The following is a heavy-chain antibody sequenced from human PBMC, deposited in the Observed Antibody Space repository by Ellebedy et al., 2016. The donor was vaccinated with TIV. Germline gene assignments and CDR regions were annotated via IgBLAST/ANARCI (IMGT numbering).Heavy chain of an antibody. CDR2: ISYHGVDK. J-gene: IGHJ6*02. V-gene: IGHV3-30-3*01. CDR3: ARLMEVATVVYYYGMDV. Sequence: GGSLRLXXAASGFTFSDYALHWVRQAPGKGLQWVAVISYHGVDKYYADSVQGRFTISRDNSKNTLYLQMNSLTHEDTAIYYCARLMEVATVVYYYGMDVWGQGTTVTVSS. D-gene: IGHD5-12*01. CDR1: GFTFSDYA.